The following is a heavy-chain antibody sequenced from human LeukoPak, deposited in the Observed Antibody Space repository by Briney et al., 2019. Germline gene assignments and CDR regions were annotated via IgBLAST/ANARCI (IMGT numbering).Heavy chain of an antibody. V-gene: IGHV4-30-2*01. CDR3: ARGDFWSGYPQGFDP. CDR2: IYHSGST. D-gene: IGHD3-3*01. CDR1: GGSISSGGYS. Sequence: SQTLSLTCAVSGGSISSGGYSWSWIRQPPGKGLEWIGYIYHSGSTYYNPSLKSRVTISVDRSKNQFSLKLSSVTAADTAVYYCARGDFWSGYPQGFDPWGQGTLVTVSS. J-gene: IGHJ5*02.